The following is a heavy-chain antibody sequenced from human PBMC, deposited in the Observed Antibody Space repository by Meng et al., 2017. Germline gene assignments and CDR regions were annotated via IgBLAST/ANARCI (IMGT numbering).Heavy chain of an antibody. D-gene: IGHD6-6*01. CDR1: GGVFSGYY. J-gene: IGHJ5*02. CDR2: INHSGST. CDR3: ARRRGGSSDWFDP. V-gene: IGHV4-34*01. Sequence: QVYLRELCSGLLRLSVALSLDCAGYGGVFSGYYWSWIRQPPVEGLEWIGEINHSGSTNYHPSLKSRVTIVVDTSKNQFSLKLSSVTAADTAVYYCARRRGGSSDWFDPWGQGTLVTVSS.